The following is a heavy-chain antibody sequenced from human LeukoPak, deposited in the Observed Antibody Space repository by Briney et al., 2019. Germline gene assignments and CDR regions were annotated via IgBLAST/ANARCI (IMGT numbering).Heavy chain of an antibody. D-gene: IGHD1-14*01. V-gene: IGHV4-39*01. CDR2: VYYDGST. CDR1: GGSISGSSYY. CDR3: ARRTSPHGFDI. J-gene: IGHJ3*02. Sequence: SETLSLTCTVSGGSISGSSYYWGWIRQPPGKGLKWIGSVYYDGSTYYNPSLKSRVAISVDTSNNQFSLKVNSVSAADTAIHFCARRTSPHGFDIWGQGTMVTVSS.